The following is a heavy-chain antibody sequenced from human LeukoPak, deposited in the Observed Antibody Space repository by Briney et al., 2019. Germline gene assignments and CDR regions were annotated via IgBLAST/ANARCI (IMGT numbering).Heavy chain of an antibody. D-gene: IGHD3-22*01. J-gene: IGHJ2*01. CDR2: IYYSGST. V-gene: IGHV4-39*07. CDR1: GGSISSSSYY. Sequence: SETLSLTCTVSGGSISSSSYYGGWIRQPPGKGLEWIGSIYYSGSTYYNPSLKSRVTISVDTSKNQFSLKLSSVTAADTAVYYCARDRYYDSSGYYWYFDLWGRGTLVTVSS. CDR3: ARDRYYDSSGYYWYFDL.